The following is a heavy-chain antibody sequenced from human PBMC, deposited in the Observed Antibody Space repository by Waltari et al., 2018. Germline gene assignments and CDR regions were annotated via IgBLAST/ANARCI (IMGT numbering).Heavy chain of an antibody. Sequence: QVQLQESGPGLVKPSQTLSLTCPVSGCSISSGGYYWSWIRHHPGQGREWIGYIYYSGSTYYNPSLKSLVTISVDTSKNQFSLKLSSVTAADTAVYYCARGGSDYVWGSYRWGNWFDPWGQGTLVTVSS. CDR2: IYYSGST. J-gene: IGHJ5*02. CDR3: ARGGSDYVWGSYRWGNWFDP. V-gene: IGHV4-31*01. D-gene: IGHD3-16*02. CDR1: GCSISSGGYY.